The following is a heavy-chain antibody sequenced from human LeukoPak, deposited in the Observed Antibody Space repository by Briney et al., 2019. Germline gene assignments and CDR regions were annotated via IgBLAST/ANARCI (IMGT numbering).Heavy chain of an antibody. CDR1: GFTFSSYA. D-gene: IGHD4-11*01. J-gene: IGHJ4*02. CDR3: AKGIYSNYLLDQ. Sequence: GGSLRLSCAASGFTFSSYAMNWVRQAPGKGLEWVSTISGSGSSTYYADSVKGRFTLSSDDSKNTLYLQMSSLRADDTAVYYCAKGIYSNYLLDQWGQGSLVTVSS. CDR2: ISGSGSST. V-gene: IGHV3-23*01.